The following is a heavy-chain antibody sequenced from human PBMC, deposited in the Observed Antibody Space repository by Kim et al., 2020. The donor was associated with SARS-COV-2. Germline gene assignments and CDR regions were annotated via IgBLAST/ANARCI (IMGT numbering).Heavy chain of an antibody. D-gene: IGHD3-10*01. V-gene: IGHV4-59*13. Sequence: SETLSLTCTVSGGSISSYYWSWIRQPPGKGLEWIGYIYYSGSTNYNPSLKSRVTISVDTSKNQFSLKLSSVTAADTAVYYCARAGESGWFRVISGMDVWGPGTTVTVSS. J-gene: IGHJ6*02. CDR1: GGSISSYY. CDR2: IYYSGST. CDR3: ARAGESGWFRVISGMDV.